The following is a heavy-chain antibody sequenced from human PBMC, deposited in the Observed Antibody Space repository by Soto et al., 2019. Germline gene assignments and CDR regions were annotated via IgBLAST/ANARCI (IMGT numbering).Heavy chain of an antibody. J-gene: IGHJ6*02. CDR1: GFTISSYS. Sequence: EVQLVESGGGLVKPGGSLRLSCAASGFTISSYSMNWVRQAPGKGLEWVSSISSSSSYIYYADSVKGRFTISRDNAKNSLYLQMYSLRAEDTAVYYCASFTKRHLSPYYYGMDVWGQGTTVTVSS. CDR2: ISSSSSYI. CDR3: ASFTKRHLSPYYYGMDV. V-gene: IGHV3-21*01.